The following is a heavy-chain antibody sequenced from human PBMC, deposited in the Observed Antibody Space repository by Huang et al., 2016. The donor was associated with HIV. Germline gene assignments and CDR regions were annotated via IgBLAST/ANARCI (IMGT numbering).Heavy chain of an antibody. D-gene: IGHD3-9*01. J-gene: IGHJ4*02. CDR2: ADYRSRWYS. V-gene: IGHV6-1*01. CDR3: ARGHDFYYDKTGYSFDY. CDR1: GASVSANIVT. Sequence: QVQLQQSGPGLLRPSQTLSLPRAISGASVSANIVTWNWIRQSPSGGLEWLGSADYRSRWYSDYTKSVKSRITIDTDISKNHFSLHLQSVVPEDTAVYFCARGHDFYYDKTGYSFDYWGQGSLVTVST.